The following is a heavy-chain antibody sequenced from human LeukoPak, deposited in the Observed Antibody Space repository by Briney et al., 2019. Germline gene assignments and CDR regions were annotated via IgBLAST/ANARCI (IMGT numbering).Heavy chain of an antibody. CDR1: GFTFSSYA. CDR3: AKEMGEGAFDI. J-gene: IGHJ3*02. CDR2: ITGSGAGT. D-gene: IGHD2-21*01. V-gene: IGHV3-23*01. Sequence: GGSLRLSCAASGFTFSSYAMSWVRQAPGKGLEWVSTITGSGAGTYYADSVKGRFTISRDNSKNTLYLQMNSLRAEDTAVYYCAKEMGEGAFDIWGQGTMVSVSS.